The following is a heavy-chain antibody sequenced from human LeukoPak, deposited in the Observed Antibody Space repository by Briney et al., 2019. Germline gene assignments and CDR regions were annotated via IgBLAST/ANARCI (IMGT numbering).Heavy chain of an antibody. J-gene: IGHJ6*02. CDR1: VGSISSYY. CDR3: AALASYYDISHYYGMDV. D-gene: IGHD3-9*01. Sequence: SETLSLTCTVSVGSISSYYWSWIRQPAGKGLEWIGRIYTSESANYNPSLKSRVTMSVDTAKIQFSLKLSSVTAADTAVYYCAALASYYDISHYYGMDVWGQGTTVTVSS. CDR2: IYTSESA. V-gene: IGHV4-4*07.